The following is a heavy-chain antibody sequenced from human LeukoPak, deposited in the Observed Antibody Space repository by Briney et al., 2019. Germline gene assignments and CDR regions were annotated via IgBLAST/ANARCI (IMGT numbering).Heavy chain of an antibody. Sequence: GGSLRLSCAASGFTFSDYYMSWIRQAPGKGLEWVSYISSSGSTIYYADSVKGRFTISRDNAKNSLYLQMNSLRAEDTAVYYCARDCPNYSSSCTLDYWGQGTLVTVSS. CDR2: ISSSGSTI. D-gene: IGHD6-13*01. V-gene: IGHV3-11*01. CDR1: GFTFSDYY. CDR3: ARDCPNYSSSCTLDY. J-gene: IGHJ4*02.